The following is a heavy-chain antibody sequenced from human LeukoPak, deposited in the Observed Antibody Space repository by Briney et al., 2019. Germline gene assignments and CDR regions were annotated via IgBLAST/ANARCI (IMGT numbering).Heavy chain of an antibody. D-gene: IGHD2-8*02. CDR2: IHSDGSGT. J-gene: IGHJ4*02. CDR3: IREIPECTGDCLGY. Sequence: GGSLRLSCAASGFGVSNSWMHWVRQPPGKGLVWVSRIHSDGSGTNYADSVKGRFTISRDNTKNILYLQMNNLRAEDTAVYYCIREIPECTGDCLGYWGQGTLVTVSS. V-gene: IGHV3-74*01. CDR1: GFGVSNSW.